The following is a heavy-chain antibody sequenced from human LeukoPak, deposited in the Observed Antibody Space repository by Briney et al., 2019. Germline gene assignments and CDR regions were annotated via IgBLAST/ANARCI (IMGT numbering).Heavy chain of an antibody. CDR1: GHTLTNYF. J-gene: IGHJ4*02. CDR2: INPSGGSR. V-gene: IGHV1-46*01. CDR3: AREASGAFDY. Sequence: ASVKVSCKASGHTLTNYFMHWVRQAPGQGLEWVGRINPSGGSRTYAPKFQGRVAMTRDTSTSTVYMDLISLRSEDTAVYYCAREASGAFDYWGQGTLVTVSS. D-gene: IGHD6-25*01.